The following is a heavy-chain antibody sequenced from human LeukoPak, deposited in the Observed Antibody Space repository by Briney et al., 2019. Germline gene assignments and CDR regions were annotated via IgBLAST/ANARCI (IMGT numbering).Heavy chain of an antibody. J-gene: IGHJ4*02. V-gene: IGHV4-39*01. CDR3: ASLYCSSTSCPPN. CDR2: IYYSGST. D-gene: IGHD2-2*01. CDR1: GGSISSSSYY. Sequence: PSETLSLTCTVSGGSISSSSYYWGWIRQPPGKGLEWIGSIYYSGSTYYNPSLKSRVTISVDTSKNQFSLKLSSVTAADTAVYYCASLYCSSTSCPPNRGQGTLVTVSS.